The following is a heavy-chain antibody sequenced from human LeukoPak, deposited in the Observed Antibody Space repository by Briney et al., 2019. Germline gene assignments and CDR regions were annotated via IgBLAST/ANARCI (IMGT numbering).Heavy chain of an antibody. CDR1: GGTFSSYA. V-gene: IGHV1-69*05. CDR3: ARDIGGGWYTVGLNYYYGMDV. CDR2: IIPIFGTA. J-gene: IGHJ6*02. D-gene: IGHD6-19*01. Sequence: GASVKVSCKASGGTFSSYAISWVRQAPGQGLEWMGGIIPIFGTANYAQKFQGRVTITTDESTSTAYMELSSLRSEDTAVYYCARDIGGGWYTVGLNYYYGMDVWGQGTTVTVSS.